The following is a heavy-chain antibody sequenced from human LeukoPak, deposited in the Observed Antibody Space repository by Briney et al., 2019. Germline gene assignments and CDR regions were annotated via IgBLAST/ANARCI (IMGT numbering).Heavy chain of an antibody. D-gene: IGHD3-22*01. CDR2: IYSGGST. Sequence: PGGSLRLSCAASGFTVSSNYMSWVRQAPGKGLEWVSVIYSGGSTYYADSVKGRFTISRDNSKNTLYLQMNSLRAEDTAVYYCARARSSGYVDYWGQGTLVTVSS. CDR3: ARARSSGYVDY. CDR1: GFTVSSNY. V-gene: IGHV3-66*01. J-gene: IGHJ4*02.